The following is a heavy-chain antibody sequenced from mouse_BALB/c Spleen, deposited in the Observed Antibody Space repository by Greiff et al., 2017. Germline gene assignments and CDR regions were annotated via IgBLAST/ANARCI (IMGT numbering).Heavy chain of an antibody. CDR2: ISSGSSTI. J-gene: IGHJ2*01. D-gene: IGHD2-2*01. CDR1: GFTFSSFG. Sequence: EVHLVESGGGLVQPGGSRKLSCAASGFTFSSFGMHWVRQAPEKGLEWVAYISSGSSTIYYADTVKGRFTISRDNPKNTLFLQMTSLRSEDTAMYYCARSYGYDGGNFDYWGQGTTLTVSS. V-gene: IGHV5-17*02. CDR3: ARSYGYDGGNFDY.